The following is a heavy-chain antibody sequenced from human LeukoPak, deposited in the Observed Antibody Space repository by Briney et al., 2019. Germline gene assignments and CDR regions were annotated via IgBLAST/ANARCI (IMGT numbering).Heavy chain of an antibody. D-gene: IGHD6-13*01. CDR2: INSSSSYI. CDR1: GFTFSTYS. V-gene: IGHV3-21*04. J-gene: IGHJ5*02. CDR3: AKSSVSSSWSYHRNWFDP. Sequence: PGGSLRLSCAASGFTFSTYSMNWVRQAPGKGLEWVSSINSSSSYIYYADSVKGRFTISRDNSKNTLYLQMKSLRAEDTAVYYCAKSSVSSSWSYHRNWFDPWGQGTLVTVSS.